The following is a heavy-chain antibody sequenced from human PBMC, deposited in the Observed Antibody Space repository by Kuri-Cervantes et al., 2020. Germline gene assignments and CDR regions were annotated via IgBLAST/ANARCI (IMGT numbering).Heavy chain of an antibody. V-gene: IGHV3-30*02. CDR3: AKDFIPRGNYEGGYFDY. J-gene: IGHJ4*02. CDR1: GFTFSSYA. Sequence: GESLKISCAASGFTFSSYAMHWVCQAPGKGLEWVAFIRYDGSNKYYADSVKGRFTISRDNSKNTLYLQMNSLRGEDTAVYYCAKDFIPRGNYEGGYFDYWGQGTLVTVSS. D-gene: IGHD1-26*01. CDR2: IRYDGSNK.